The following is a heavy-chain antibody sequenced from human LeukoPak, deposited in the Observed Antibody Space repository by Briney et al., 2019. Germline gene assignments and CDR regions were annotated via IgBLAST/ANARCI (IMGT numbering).Heavy chain of an antibody. Sequence: SETLSLTCTVSGGSISSYYWNWTRQPPGKGLEWIGYIYYSGSTNYNPSLKSRVTISVDTSKNQFSLKLSSVTAADTAVYYCARDSAYCSGGTCLRVFDYWGQGTLVTVSS. CDR3: ARDSAYCSGGTCLRVFDY. J-gene: IGHJ4*02. V-gene: IGHV4-59*01. CDR1: GGSISSYY. CDR2: IYYSGST. D-gene: IGHD2-15*01.